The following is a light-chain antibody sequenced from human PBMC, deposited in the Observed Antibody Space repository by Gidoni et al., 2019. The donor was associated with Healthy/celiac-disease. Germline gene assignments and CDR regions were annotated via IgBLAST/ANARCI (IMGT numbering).Light chain of an antibody. CDR1: QSISSY. CDR2: AAS. V-gene: IGKV1-39*01. Sequence: DIQMTHSPSSLSASVGDRVTITCRASQSISSYLHWYQQKPGKAPKLLIYAASSVQSGVPSRFSGSGSGTDFTLTISRLQPEDFATYYCQQSYSTRWTFGQGTKVEIK. CDR3: QQSYSTRWT. J-gene: IGKJ1*01.